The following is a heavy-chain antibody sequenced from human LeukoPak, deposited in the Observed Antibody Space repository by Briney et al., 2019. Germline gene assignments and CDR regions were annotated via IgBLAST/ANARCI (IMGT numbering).Heavy chain of an antibody. Sequence: GGSLRLSCAASGFTFSSYAMHWVRQAPGKGLEWVAVISYDGSNKYYADSVKGRFTISRDNSRNTLYLQMNSLRTEDTAVYYCDCSSTSCYAAGDYWGQGTLVTVSS. CDR2: ISYDGSNK. D-gene: IGHD2-2*01. J-gene: IGHJ4*02. V-gene: IGHV3-30*04. CDR3: DCSSTSCYAAGDY. CDR1: GFTFSSYA.